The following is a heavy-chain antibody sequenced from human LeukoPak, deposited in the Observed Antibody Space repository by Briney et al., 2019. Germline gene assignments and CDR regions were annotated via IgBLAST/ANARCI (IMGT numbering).Heavy chain of an antibody. CDR3: AKDRCSGGSCYFDY. CDR2: ISGSGGST. CDR1: GFIFSSYA. Sequence: PGGSLRLSCAASGFIFSSYAMSWVRQAPGKGLEWVSTISGSGGSTYYADSVKGRFTISRDNSKNTVYLQMNSLRAEDTAVYYCAKDRCSGGSCYFDYWGQGTLVTVSS. J-gene: IGHJ4*02. D-gene: IGHD2-15*01. V-gene: IGHV3-23*01.